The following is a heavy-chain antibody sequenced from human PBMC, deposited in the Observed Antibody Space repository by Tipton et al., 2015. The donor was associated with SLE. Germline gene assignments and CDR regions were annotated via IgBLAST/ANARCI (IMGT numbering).Heavy chain of an antibody. Sequence: TLSLTCAVYGGSFSGYYWSWTRQPPGKGLEWIGEINHSGSTNYNPSLKSRVTISVDTSKNQFSLKVSSVTAADTAVYYRARAPGQLWPWDYWGQGTLVTVSS. D-gene: IGHD5-18*01. CDR2: INHSGST. CDR3: ARAPGQLWPWDY. CDR1: GGSFSGYY. V-gene: IGHV4-34*01. J-gene: IGHJ4*02.